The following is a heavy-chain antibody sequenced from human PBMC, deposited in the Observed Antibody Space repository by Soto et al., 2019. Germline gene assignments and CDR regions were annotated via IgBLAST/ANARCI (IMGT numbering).Heavy chain of an antibody. Sequence: GGSLRLSCSASGFTFSGSAMHWVRQASGKGLEWVGRIRSKANSYATAYAASVKGRFTISRDDSKNTAYLQMNSLKTEDTAVCYCTQYMPQGAFDIWGQGTMVTVSS. J-gene: IGHJ3*02. CDR2: IRSKANSYAT. V-gene: IGHV3-73*01. CDR1: GFTFSGSA. D-gene: IGHD2-2*01. CDR3: TQYMPQGAFDI.